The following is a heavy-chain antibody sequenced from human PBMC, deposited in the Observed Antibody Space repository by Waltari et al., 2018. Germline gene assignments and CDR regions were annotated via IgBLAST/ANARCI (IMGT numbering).Heavy chain of an antibody. V-gene: IGHV4-39*07. Sequence: LQLQESGPGLVKPSETLSLTCTVSGGSISSSSYYWGWIRQPPGKGLEWIGSIYYSGSTYYNPSLKSRVTISVDTSKNQFSLKLSSVTAADTAVYYCARDKLMDDAFDIWGQGTMVTVSS. D-gene: IGHD2-8*01. J-gene: IGHJ3*02. CDR3: ARDKLMDDAFDI. CDR2: IYYSGST. CDR1: GGSISSSSYY.